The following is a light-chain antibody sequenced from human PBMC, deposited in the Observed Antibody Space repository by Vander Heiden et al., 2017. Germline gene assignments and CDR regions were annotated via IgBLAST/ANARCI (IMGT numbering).Light chain of an antibody. J-gene: IGLJ2*01. Sequence: HSALTQPPSSSGSPGQSVTISCTGTSSDVGGFNFVSWYQQYPGNAPKLMISEVSKRPSGVPDRFSGSKSGNTASLTVSGLQAEDEADYYCSSYGGSNKLVCGGGTKLTGL. CDR3: SSYGGSNKLV. CDR1: SSDVGGFNF. CDR2: EVS. V-gene: IGLV2-8*01.